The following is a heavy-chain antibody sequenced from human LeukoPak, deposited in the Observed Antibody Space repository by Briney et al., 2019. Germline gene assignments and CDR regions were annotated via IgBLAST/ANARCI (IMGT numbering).Heavy chain of an antibody. CDR2: IYPDDSDT. D-gene: IGHD5-24*01. CDR1: GYXFANYW. CDR3: ARPVEMATSPFDY. Sequence: GESLKISCNGSGYXFANYWIAWVRQMPGKGLEWMGIIYPDDSDTRYSPSFQGQVTISADKSIATAYPQWSSLKASDTAMYYCARPVEMATSPFDYWGQGTLVTVSS. V-gene: IGHV5-51*01. J-gene: IGHJ4*02.